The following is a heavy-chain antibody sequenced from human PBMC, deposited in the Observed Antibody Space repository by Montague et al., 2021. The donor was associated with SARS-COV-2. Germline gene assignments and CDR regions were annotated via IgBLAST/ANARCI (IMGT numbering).Heavy chain of an antibody. CDR1: GFTFSSYR. D-gene: IGHD3-9*01. CDR3: PRLGDILTGYYNWFDP. CDR2: ISSSSSYI. Sequence: SLRLSCAASGFTFSSYRMNWVRQAPGKGLEWVSSISSSSSYIYYADSVKGRFTISRDNAKNSLYLQMNGLRAEDTAVYYCPRLGDILTGYYNWFDPWGQGTLVTVSS. V-gene: IGHV3-21*01. J-gene: IGHJ5*02.